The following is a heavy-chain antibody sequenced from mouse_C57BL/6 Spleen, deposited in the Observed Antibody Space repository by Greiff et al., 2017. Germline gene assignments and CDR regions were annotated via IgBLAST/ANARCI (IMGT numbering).Heavy chain of an antibody. D-gene: IGHD1-1*01. Sequence: QVQLQQSDAELVKPGASVKISCKVSGYTFTDHTIHWMKQRPEQGLEWIGYIYPRDGSTKYNEKFKGKATLTADKSSSTAYMQLNSLTSEDAAVYFCARWVYYYGSSGFRFDYWGQGTTLTVSS. CDR1: GYTFTDHT. CDR2: IYPRDGST. CDR3: ARWVYYYGSSGFRFDY. J-gene: IGHJ2*01. V-gene: IGHV1-78*01.